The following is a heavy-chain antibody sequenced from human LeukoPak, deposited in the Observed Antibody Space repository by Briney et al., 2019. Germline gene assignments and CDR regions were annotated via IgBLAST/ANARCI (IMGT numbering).Heavy chain of an antibody. CDR2: IYYSGST. D-gene: IGHD2-2*01. J-gene: IGHJ4*02. Sequence: SETLSLTCTVSGGSISSYYWSWIRQPPGKGLEWIGYIYYSGSTNYNPSLKSRVTISVDTSKNQFSLKLSSVTAADTAVYYCASCSSTSCYLKYWGQGTLVTVSS. V-gene: IGHV4-59*01. CDR3: ASCSSTSCYLKY. CDR1: GGSISSYY.